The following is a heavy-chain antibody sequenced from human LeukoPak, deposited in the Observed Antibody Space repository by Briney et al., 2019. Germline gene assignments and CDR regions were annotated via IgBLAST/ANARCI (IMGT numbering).Heavy chain of an antibody. D-gene: IGHD4-17*01. V-gene: IGHV3-23*01. CDR3: ARITAVTTDY. J-gene: IGHJ4*02. CDR1: EFTFSNYA. CDR2: ISSSGGST. Sequence: GGSLRLSCAASEFTFSNYAMSWVRQAPGKGLEWVSTISSSGGSTYYTDSVKGLFTISRDNSKNTLSLQMNSLRAEDTAIYYCARITAVTTDYWGQGTLVTVSS.